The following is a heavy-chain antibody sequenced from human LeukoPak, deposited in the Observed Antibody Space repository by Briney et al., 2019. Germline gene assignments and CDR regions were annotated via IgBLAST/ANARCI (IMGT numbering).Heavy chain of an antibody. J-gene: IGHJ4*02. CDR2: ISGSGGRGGNT. Sequence: GGSLRLSCAASGFTFSSYAMSWVRQAPGKGLEWVSGISGSGGRGGNTYYADSVKGRFTISRDNSKNTLYLQMNSLRADDTAVYYCAKAGSIRFDYWGQGTLVTVSS. D-gene: IGHD3-3*02. CDR3: AKAGSIRFDY. CDR1: GFTFSSYA. V-gene: IGHV3-23*01.